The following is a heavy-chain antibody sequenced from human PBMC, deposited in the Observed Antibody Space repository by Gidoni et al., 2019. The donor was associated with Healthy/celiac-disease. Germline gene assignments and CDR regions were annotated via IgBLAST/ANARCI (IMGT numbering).Heavy chain of an antibody. CDR3: AQGYCSGGSCYWE. Sequence: EVQLLESGGGLVQPGGSLRLSCAASGFTFSSYAMRWVRQAPGKGLEWVSAISGSGGSTYYADSVKGRFTISRDNSKNTLYLQMNSLRAEDTAVYYCAQGYCSGGSCYWEWGQGTLVTVSS. J-gene: IGHJ4*02. D-gene: IGHD2-15*01. CDR1: GFTFSSYA. CDR2: ISGSGGST. V-gene: IGHV3-23*01.